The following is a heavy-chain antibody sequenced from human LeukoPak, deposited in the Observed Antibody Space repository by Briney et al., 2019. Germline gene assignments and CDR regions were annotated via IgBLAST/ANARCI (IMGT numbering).Heavy chain of an antibody. D-gene: IGHD6-13*01. CDR2: IMSSGTTI. V-gene: IGHV3-11*01. J-gene: IGHJ5*02. CDR1: GFTLSDYY. CDR3: ARVVAAAVNWFDP. Sequence: GGSLRLSCASSGFTLSDYYMSWIRQATGKGLEGVLAIMSSGTTIYYADSVKGPFTISRDNAKNSLYLQMNSRRAEDTAVYYCARVVAAAVNWFDPWGQGTLVTVSS.